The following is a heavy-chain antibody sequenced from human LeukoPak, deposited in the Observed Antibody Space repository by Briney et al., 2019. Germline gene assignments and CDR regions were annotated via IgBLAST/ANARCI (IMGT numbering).Heavy chain of an antibody. D-gene: IGHD3-9*01. CDR1: AFTFSSYE. V-gene: IGHV3-66*01. J-gene: IGHJ5*02. Sequence: PGGSLRLSCAASAFTFSSYEMNWVRQAPGKGLEWVSVIYSGGSTYYADSVKGRFTISRDNSKNTLYLQMNSLRAEDTAVYYCARERYFDWPRKEGNWFDPWGQGTLVTVSS. CDR2: IYSGGST. CDR3: ARERYFDWPRKEGNWFDP.